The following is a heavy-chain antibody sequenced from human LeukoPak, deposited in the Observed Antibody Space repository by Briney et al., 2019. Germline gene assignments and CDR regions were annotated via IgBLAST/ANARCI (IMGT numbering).Heavy chain of an antibody. J-gene: IGHJ2*01. CDR3: AKVISSGRRDWYFDL. CDR2: ISYDGSNK. V-gene: IGHV3-30*18. Sequence: GGSLRLSCAASGFTFSSYGMHWVRQAPGKGLEWVAVISYDGSNKYYADSVKGRFTISRDNSKNTLYLQMNSLRAEDTAVYYCAKVISSGRRDWYFDLWGRGTLVTVSS. CDR1: GFTFSSYG. D-gene: IGHD6-19*01.